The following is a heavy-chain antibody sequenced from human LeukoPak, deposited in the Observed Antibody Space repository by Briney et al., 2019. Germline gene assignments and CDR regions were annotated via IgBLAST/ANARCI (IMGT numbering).Heavy chain of an antibody. CDR2: IYYSGST. D-gene: IGHD5-18*01. V-gene: IGHV4-31*03. CDR1: GGSISSGGYY. Sequence: SQTLSLTCTVSGGSISSGGYYWRWIRQHPGKGLEWIGYIYYSGSTYYNPSLKSRVTISVDTSKNQFSLKLSSVTAADTAVYYCARGSGYSYGSWGQGTLVTVSS. J-gene: IGHJ5*02. CDR3: ARGSGYSYGS.